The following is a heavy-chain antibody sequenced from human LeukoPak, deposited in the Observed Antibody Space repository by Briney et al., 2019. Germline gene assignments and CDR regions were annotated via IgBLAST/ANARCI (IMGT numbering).Heavy chain of an antibody. Sequence: ASVKVSCKASGGTFSSYAISWVRQAPGQGLEWMGRIIPIFGTANYAQKFQGKVTITTDESTSTAYMELSSLRSDDTAVYYCARMCERTSWRYLYYFDYWGQGTLVTVSS. CDR2: IIPIFGTA. D-gene: IGHD2-2*01. V-gene: IGHV1-69*05. J-gene: IGHJ4*02. CDR1: GGTFSSYA. CDR3: ARMCERTSWRYLYYFDY.